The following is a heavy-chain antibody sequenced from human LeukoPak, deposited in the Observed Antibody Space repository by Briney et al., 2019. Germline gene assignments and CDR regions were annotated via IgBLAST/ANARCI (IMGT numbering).Heavy chain of an antibody. V-gene: IGHV4-34*01. CDR3: ARGWYCSSTSCYKRSDAFDI. CDR2: INHSGST. Sequence: SETLSLTCAVYGGSFSGYYWSWIRQPPGKGLEWIGEINHSGSTNYNPSLKSRVTISVDTSKNQFSLKLSSVTAADTAVYYCARGWYCSSTSCYKRSDAFDIWGQGTTVTVSS. D-gene: IGHD2-2*02. CDR1: GGSFSGYY. J-gene: IGHJ3*02.